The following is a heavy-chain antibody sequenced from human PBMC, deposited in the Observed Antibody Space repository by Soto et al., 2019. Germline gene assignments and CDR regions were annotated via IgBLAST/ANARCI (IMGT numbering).Heavy chain of an antibody. CDR1: GGTFSSYA. CDR3: AREDPQYCLDP. Sequence: SVKVSCKASGGTFSSYASSLVRQAPGQGLEWMGGIIPIFGTANYAQKFQGRVTITADESTSTAYMELSSLRSEDTAVYYCAREDPQYCLDPWGQGTLVTVSS. V-gene: IGHV1-69*13. J-gene: IGHJ5*02. CDR2: IIPIFGTA. D-gene: IGHD2-15*01.